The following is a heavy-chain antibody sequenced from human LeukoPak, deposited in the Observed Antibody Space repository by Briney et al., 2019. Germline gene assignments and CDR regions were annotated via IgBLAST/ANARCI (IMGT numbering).Heavy chain of an antibody. D-gene: IGHD4-23*01. CDR3: ARDDYGGTSDSFGP. V-gene: IGHV4-59*01. J-gene: IGHJ5*02. CDR1: GGSISSSY. CDR2: IYYSGST. Sequence: SETLSLTCTVSGGSISSSYWSWIRQPPGKGLEWIGYIYYSGSTKYNPSLKSRVTISLDTSKNQFSLKLTSVTAADTAVYYCARDDYGGTSDSFGPWGQGTLVTVSS.